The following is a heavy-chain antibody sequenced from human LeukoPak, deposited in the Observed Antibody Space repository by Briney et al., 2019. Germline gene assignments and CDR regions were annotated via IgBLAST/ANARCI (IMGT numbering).Heavy chain of an antibody. CDR2: ISWNSGST. V-gene: IGHV3-9*01. Sequence: GGSLRLSCAASGFTFDDYAMHWVRQAPGKGLEWVSGISWNSGSTGYADSVKGRFTISRDNAKNSLHLQMNSLRAEDTALYYCAKDIASSGWGVIDYWGQGTLVTVSS. J-gene: IGHJ4*02. CDR3: AKDIASSGWGVIDY. CDR1: GFTFDDYA. D-gene: IGHD6-19*01.